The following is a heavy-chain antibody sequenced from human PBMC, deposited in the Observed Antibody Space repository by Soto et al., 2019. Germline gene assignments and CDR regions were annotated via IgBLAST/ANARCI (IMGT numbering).Heavy chain of an antibody. J-gene: IGHJ6*02. CDR2: INAGNGNT. V-gene: IGHV1-3*01. CDR1: GYTFTSYA. D-gene: IGHD2-2*01. CDR3: ARAGCSSTSCYAVKDYCYYGMDV. Sequence: GASVKVSCKASGYTFTSYAMHWVRQAPGQRLEWMGWINAGNGNTKYSQKFQGRVTITRDTSASTAYMELSSLRSEDTAVYYCARAGCSSTSCYAVKDYCYYGMDVWGQGTTVTVSS.